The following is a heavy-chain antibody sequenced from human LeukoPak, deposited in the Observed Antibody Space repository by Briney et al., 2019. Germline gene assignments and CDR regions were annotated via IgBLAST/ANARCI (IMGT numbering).Heavy chain of an antibody. CDR1: GGSISSSSNY. Sequence: SETLSLTCTVSGGSISSSSNYWGWIRQPPGKGLEWIGSIYYSGSTYYNPSLKSRVTISVDTSKNQFSLKLSSVTAADTAVYYCARQGLRGPWLVVGFDYWGQGTLVTVSS. CDR2: IYYSGST. J-gene: IGHJ4*02. CDR3: ARQGLRGPWLVVGFDY. V-gene: IGHV4-39*01. D-gene: IGHD6-19*01.